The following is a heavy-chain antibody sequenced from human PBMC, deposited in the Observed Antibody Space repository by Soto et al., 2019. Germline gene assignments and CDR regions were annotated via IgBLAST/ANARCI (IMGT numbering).Heavy chain of an antibody. J-gene: IGHJ4*02. CDR1: GYTFTSYA. Sequence: QVQLVQSGAEVKKPGASVKVSCKASGYTFTSYAMHWVRQAPGQRLEWMGWMNPNSGNTGYAQKFQGRVTMTRNTSISTAYMELSSLRSEDTAVYYCARYVGSSWEFDYWGQGTLVTVSS. CDR2: MNPNSGNT. CDR3: ARYVGSSWEFDY. D-gene: IGHD6-13*01. V-gene: IGHV1-8*02.